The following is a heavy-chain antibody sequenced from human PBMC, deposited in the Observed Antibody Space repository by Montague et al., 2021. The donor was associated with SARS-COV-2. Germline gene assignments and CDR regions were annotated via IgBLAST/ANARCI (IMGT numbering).Heavy chain of an antibody. Sequence: SLRLSCAASGFTFSSYEMNWVRQAPGKGLEWVSYISSSGSTIYYADSVKGRFTISRDNAKNSLYLQMNSLRAEDTAVYYCARTGVFLWFGEPVYYYGVDVWGQGTTVTVSS. V-gene: IGHV3-48*03. D-gene: IGHD3-10*01. CDR3: ARTGVFLWFGEPVYYYGVDV. CDR1: GFTFSSYE. CDR2: ISSSGSTI. J-gene: IGHJ6*02.